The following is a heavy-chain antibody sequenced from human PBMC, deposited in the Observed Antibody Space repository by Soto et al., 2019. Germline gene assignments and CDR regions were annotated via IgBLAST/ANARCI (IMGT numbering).Heavy chain of an antibody. V-gene: IGHV5-51*01. CDR1: GYSFTSYG. CDR3: AIAAAGMGYYYYGMDV. D-gene: IGHD6-13*01. CDR2: IYPGDSDT. Sequence: PGESLKISCKGSGYSFTSYGIGWVRQMPGKGLEWMGIIYPGDSDTRYSPSFQGQVTISADKSISTAYLQWSSLKASDTAMYCCAIAAAGMGYYYYGMDVWGQGTTVTVSS. J-gene: IGHJ6*02.